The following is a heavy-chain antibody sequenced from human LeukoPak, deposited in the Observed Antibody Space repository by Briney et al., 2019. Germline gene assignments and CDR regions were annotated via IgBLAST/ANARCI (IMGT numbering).Heavy chain of an antibody. Sequence: SETLSLTCTVSGGSISSYYWSWIRQPPGKGLEWIGEINHSGSTNYNPSLKSRVTISVDTSKNQFSLKLSSVTAADTAVYYCARVGADGSGFLFDYWGQGTLVTVSS. V-gene: IGHV4-34*01. D-gene: IGHD3-10*01. CDR2: INHSGST. CDR1: GGSISSYY. CDR3: ARVGADGSGFLFDY. J-gene: IGHJ4*02.